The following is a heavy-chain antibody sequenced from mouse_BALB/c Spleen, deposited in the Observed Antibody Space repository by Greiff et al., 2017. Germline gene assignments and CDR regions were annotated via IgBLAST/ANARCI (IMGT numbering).Heavy chain of an antibody. CDR1: GFTFSDYY. CDR3: ARDLYYGYDWFAY. D-gene: IGHD2-2*01. J-gene: IGHJ3*01. CDR2: ISDGGSYT. Sequence: EVQLVESGGGLVKPGGSLKLSCAASGFTFSDYYMYWVRQTPEKRLEWVATISDGGSYTYYPDSVKGRFTISRDNAKNNLYLQMSSLKSEDTAMYYCARDLYYGYDWFAYWGQGTLVTVSA. V-gene: IGHV5-4*02.